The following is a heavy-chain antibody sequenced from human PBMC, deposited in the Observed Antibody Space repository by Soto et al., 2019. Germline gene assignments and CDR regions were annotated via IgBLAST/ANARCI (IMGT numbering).Heavy chain of an antibody. V-gene: IGHV3-30*18. Sequence: GGSLRLSCAASGFTFSSYGMHWVRQAPGKGLEWVAVISYDGSNKYYADSVKGRFTISRDNSKNTLYLQMNSLRAEDTAVYYWANLAQGNPIVDYWGQGPLVTVSS. CDR1: GFTFSSYG. D-gene: IGHD1-1*01. CDR3: ANLAQGNPIVDY. J-gene: IGHJ4*02. CDR2: ISYDGSNK.